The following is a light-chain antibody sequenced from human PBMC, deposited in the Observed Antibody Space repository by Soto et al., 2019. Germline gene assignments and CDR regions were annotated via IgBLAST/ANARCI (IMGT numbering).Light chain of an antibody. Sequence: QSVLTQPASVSGSPGQSITISCTGTRGDIGGYNYVSWYQHRPGKAPKVLIYGVRNRLSGVSTRFSGSKSGNTASLTISGLQPEDEGDYYCGSHTGSSTYVFGSGTKVTVL. CDR3: GSHTGSSTYV. J-gene: IGLJ1*01. CDR1: RGDIGGYNY. CDR2: GVR. V-gene: IGLV2-14*01.